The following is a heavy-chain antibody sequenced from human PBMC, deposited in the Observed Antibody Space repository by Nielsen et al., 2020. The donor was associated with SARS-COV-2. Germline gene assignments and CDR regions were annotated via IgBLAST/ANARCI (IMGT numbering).Heavy chain of an antibody. CDR2: IYYSGST. D-gene: IGHD5-18*01. J-gene: IGHJ4*02. CDR3: SIQLWLRGGFDY. CDR1: GGSISSYY. V-gene: IGHV4-39*01. Sequence: SETLSLTCTASGGSISSYYWGWIRQPPGKGLEWIGSIYYSGSTYYNPSLKSRVTISVDTSKNQFSLKLSSVTAADTAVYYCSIQLWLRGGFDYWGQGTLVTVSS.